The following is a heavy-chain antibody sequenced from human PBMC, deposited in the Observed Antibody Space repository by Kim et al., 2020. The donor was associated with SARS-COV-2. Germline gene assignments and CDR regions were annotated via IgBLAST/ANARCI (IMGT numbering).Heavy chain of an antibody. CDR2: IYYSGST. CDR3: ARDPPDYYYYGMDV. J-gene: IGHJ6*02. Sequence: SETLSLTCTVSGGSISSSSYYWGWIRQPPGKGLEWIGSIYYSGSTYYNPSLKSRVTISVDTSKNQFSLKLSSVTAADTAVYYWARDPPDYYYYGMDVGGQGATVTVSS. CDR1: GGSISSSSYY. V-gene: IGHV4-39*07.